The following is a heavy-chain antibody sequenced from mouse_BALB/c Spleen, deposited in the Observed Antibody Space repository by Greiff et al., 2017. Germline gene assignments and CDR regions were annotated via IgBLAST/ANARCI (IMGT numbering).Heavy chain of an antibody. D-gene: IGHD2-3*01. Sequence: EVQLVESGGGLVKPGGSLKLSCAASGFTFSSYTMSWVRQTPEKRLEWAATISSGGSYTYYPDSVKGRFTISRDNAKNTLYLQMSSLKSEDTAMYYCTRDDGYYVPYWGQGTLVTVSA. CDR3: TRDDGYYVPY. J-gene: IGHJ3*01. V-gene: IGHV5-6-4*01. CDR2: ISSGGSYT. CDR1: GFTFSSYT.